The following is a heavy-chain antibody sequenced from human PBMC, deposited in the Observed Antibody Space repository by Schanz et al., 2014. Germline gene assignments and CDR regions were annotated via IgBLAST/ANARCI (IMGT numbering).Heavy chain of an antibody. CDR1: GYTFISYG. CDR3: ARASMIGGVQH. V-gene: IGHV1-18*01. J-gene: IGHJ1*01. Sequence: QVQLVQSGGEVKKPGASVKVTCKTSGYTFISYGVAWVRQAPGQGLEWMGWISGYNGNTNYAQKFQGRVTMTTDTSTSTAYMELRNLRSDDTAVYYRARASMIGGVQHWGQGTLVTVSS. D-gene: IGHD3-22*01. CDR2: ISGYNGNT.